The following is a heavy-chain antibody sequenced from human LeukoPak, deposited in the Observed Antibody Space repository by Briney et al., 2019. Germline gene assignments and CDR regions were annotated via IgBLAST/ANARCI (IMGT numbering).Heavy chain of an antibody. CDR3: ARRGRLSYYIDY. D-gene: IGHD1-1*01. Sequence: GGSLRLSCAASGFTFSDYEMNWVRQAPGKGLDWVSYIGTSGNTTYYADSVKGRFTISRDNAKNSLSLHMSGLRAEDTAVYYCARRGRLSYYIDYWGQGTLVTVSS. CDR1: GFTFSDYE. J-gene: IGHJ4*02. CDR2: IGTSGNTT. V-gene: IGHV3-48*03.